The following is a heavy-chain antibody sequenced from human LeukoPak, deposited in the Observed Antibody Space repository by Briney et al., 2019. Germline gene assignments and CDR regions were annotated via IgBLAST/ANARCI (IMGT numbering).Heavy chain of an antibody. J-gene: IGHJ4*02. CDR3: ARFRLGVGATTFDY. V-gene: IGHV4-38-2*02. CDR1: GYSISSGYY. CDR2: IYHSGST. D-gene: IGHD1-26*01. Sequence: SETLSLTCTVSGYSISSGYYWGWIRQPPGKGLEWIGSIYHSGSTYYNPSLKSRVTISVDKSKNQFSLKLSSVTAADTAVYYCARFRLGVGATTFDYWGQGTLVTVSS.